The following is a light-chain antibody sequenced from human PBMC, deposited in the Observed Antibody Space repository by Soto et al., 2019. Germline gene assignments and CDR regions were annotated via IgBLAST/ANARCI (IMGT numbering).Light chain of an antibody. CDR3: QQSYSTPSFT. J-gene: IGKJ5*01. CDR2: AAS. Sequence: DIPMTQSPSSLSASVRDRVTITCRARQSISSYLNWYKQKTGKAPKLMIYAASNLQSGVPSRFSGSGSGTDFTRTISSLQPEDFATYYCQQSYSTPSFTFGQGTRLEIK. V-gene: IGKV1-39*01. CDR1: QSISSY.